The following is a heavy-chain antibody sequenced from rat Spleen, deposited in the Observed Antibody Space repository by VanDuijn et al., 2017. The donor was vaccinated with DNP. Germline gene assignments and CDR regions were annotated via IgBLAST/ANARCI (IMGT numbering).Heavy chain of an antibody. D-gene: IGHD4-3*01. CDR3: MRWNSGHFDY. V-gene: IGHV5-22*01. Sequence: EVQLVESGGDLVQPGRSLKLFCAASGFTFSDYYMAWVRQAPTKGLEWVAYIGSVGYAPYYGDSGKGRFAISRDNAKSTLYLQMNSVRSDDMATYYCMRWNSGHFDYGGQGVMVTVSS. J-gene: IGHJ2*01. CDR1: GFTFSDYY. CDR2: IGSVGYAP.